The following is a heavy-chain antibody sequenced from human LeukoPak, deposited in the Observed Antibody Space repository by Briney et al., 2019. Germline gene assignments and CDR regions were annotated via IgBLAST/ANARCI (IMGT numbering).Heavy chain of an antibody. Sequence: ASVKVSCKASGGTFSSYAISWVRPAPGQGLAWMGRIIPILGIANYAQKFQGRVTITADKSTSTAYMELSSLRSEDTAVYYCARLKAVGNAFDIWGQGTMVTVSS. CDR1: GGTFSSYA. J-gene: IGHJ3*02. V-gene: IGHV1-69*04. D-gene: IGHD6-19*01. CDR2: IIPILGIA. CDR3: ARLKAVGNAFDI.